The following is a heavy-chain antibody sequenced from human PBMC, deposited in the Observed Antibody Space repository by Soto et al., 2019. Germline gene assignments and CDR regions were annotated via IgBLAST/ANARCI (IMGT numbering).Heavy chain of an antibody. CDR1: GYTFTNYG. D-gene: IGHD6-13*01. CDR2: ISGYNGNT. J-gene: IGHJ1*01. Sequence: QVQLVQSGAEVKKPGASVKVSCKASGYTFTNYGISWVRQAPGQGHEWMGWISGYNGNTKYAQTLQGRVTMTTDTSTSTAYLELRSLRSDDTAVYYCARGGSSWSAEYYQHWGQGTLVIVSS. CDR3: ARGGSSWSAEYYQH. V-gene: IGHV1-18*01.